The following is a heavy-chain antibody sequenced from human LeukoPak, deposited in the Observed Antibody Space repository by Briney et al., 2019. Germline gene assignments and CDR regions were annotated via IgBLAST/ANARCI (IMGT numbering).Heavy chain of an antibody. D-gene: IGHD3-3*01. CDR2: IYHSGST. J-gene: IGHJ4*02. CDR1: GGSISSTNW. Sequence: PSETLSLTCAVSGGSISSTNWWSWVRQPPGKGLEWIGEIYHSGSTNYSPSLKSRVIISVDKSKNQFSLKLSSVTAADTAVYYCTGNGYYSLEYWGQGTLVTVSS. CDR3: TGNGYYSLEY. V-gene: IGHV4-4*02.